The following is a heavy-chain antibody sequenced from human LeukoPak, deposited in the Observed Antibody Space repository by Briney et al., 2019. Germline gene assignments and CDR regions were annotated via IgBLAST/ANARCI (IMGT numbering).Heavy chain of an antibody. CDR2: ISSSGKTI. Sequence: GGSLRLSCAVSGFTSRDYYMSWIRQAPGKGLEWISYISSSGKTIHFADSVKGRFTISRDNAKNSLYLQMSSLRAEGTAVYYCARESAYCGGDCFYFDYWGQGTLVTVSS. V-gene: IGHV3-11*04. D-gene: IGHD2-21*02. J-gene: IGHJ4*02. CDR3: ARESAYCGGDCFYFDY. CDR1: GFTSRDYY.